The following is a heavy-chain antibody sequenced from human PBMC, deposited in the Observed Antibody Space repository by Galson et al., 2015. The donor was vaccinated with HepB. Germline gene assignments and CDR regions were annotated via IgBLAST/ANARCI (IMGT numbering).Heavy chain of an antibody. D-gene: IGHD3-3*01. J-gene: IGHJ5*02. V-gene: IGHV3-7*03. Sequence: SLRLSCAASGFTFSRYWMSWVRQAPGKGLEWVANIKQDGSEKYYVDSVKGRFTISRDNAKNSLYLQMNSLRAEDTAVYYCARSFSNYDFWSGKGGGFDPWGQGTLVTVSS. CDR3: ARSFSNYDFWSGKGGGFDP. CDR2: IKQDGSEK. CDR1: GFTFSRYW.